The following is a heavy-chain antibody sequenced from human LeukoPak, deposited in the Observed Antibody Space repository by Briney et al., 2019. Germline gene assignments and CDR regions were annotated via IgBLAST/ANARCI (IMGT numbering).Heavy chain of an antibody. CDR3: AKGGGSSCYSPSDY. CDR1: GFTFSDYY. V-gene: IGHV3-11*01. CDR2: ISSGGSTI. D-gene: IGHD2-15*01. J-gene: IGHJ4*02. Sequence: GGSLRLSCAVSGFTFSDYYMSWIRQAPGKGLEWVSYISSGGSTISHADSVKGRFTISRDNPKNTLYLQMNSLRAEDTAVYYCAKGGGSSCYSPSDYWGQGTLVTVSS.